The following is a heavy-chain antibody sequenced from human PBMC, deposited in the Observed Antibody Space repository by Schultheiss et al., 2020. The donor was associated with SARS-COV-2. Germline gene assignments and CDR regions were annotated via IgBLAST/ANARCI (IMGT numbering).Heavy chain of an antibody. CDR1: GGSISSYY. CDR2: IYYSGST. V-gene: IGHV4-39*01. J-gene: IGHJ4*02. Sequence: SETLSLTCTVYGGSISSYYWGWIHHPQGKGLEWIGCIYYSGSTYYNLSHKSRVTISVDTSKNQFSLKLSSMTAAYTAVYYCARRSDPVDYWGQGSLVTVAS. CDR3: ARRSDPVDY.